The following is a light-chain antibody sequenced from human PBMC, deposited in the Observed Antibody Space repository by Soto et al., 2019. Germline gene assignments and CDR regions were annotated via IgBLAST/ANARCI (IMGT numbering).Light chain of an antibody. CDR3: QQYGNSPYT. V-gene: IGKV3-11*01. J-gene: IGKJ2*01. CDR1: QSVSSY. Sequence: EIVLTQSPATLSLPPGERATLSCRASQSVSSYLAWYQQKPGQAPRLLIYDASNRATGIPARFSGSGSGTDFTLTISRLEPEDFAVYYCQQYGNSPYTFGQGTKVDIK. CDR2: DAS.